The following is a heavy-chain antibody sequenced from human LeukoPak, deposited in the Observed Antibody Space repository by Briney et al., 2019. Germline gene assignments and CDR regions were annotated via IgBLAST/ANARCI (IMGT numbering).Heavy chain of an antibody. D-gene: IGHD3-22*01. V-gene: IGHV1-46*01. CDR2: INPSGGRT. CDR1: GYTFTGYY. J-gene: IGHJ4*02. Sequence: ASVKVSCKASGYTFTGYYMHWVRQAPGQGLEWMGIINPSGGRTSYAQKFQGRVTMTRDTSTSTVYMELSSLRSEDTAVYYCARDQGYYDSSGHLDYWGQGTLVTVSS. CDR3: ARDQGYYDSSGHLDY.